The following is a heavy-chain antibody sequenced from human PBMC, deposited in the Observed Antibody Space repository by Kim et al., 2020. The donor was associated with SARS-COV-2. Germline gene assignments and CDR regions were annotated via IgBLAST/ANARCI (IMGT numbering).Heavy chain of an antibody. Sequence: NDYGVSVKSRITINPDTSKNQFSLQLSSVTAEDTAVYYCARQSSGCNYDYWGQGTLVIVSS. CDR3: ARQSSGCNYDY. V-gene: IGHV6-1*01. CDR2: N. J-gene: IGHJ4*02. D-gene: IGHD6-19*01.